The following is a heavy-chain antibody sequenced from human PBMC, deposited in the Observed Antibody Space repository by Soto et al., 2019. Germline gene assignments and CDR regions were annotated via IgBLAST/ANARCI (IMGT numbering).Heavy chain of an antibody. D-gene: IGHD3-16*01. Sequence: QVQLQQWGAGLLKPSETLSLTCAVYGGSFSGYYWNWIRQPPGKGLEWIGEINHSGSTSYNPSLKSRVTISVDTSKNHFSLNLTPVTAADTAVYYCARGDPQRGLNYWGQGALVTVSS. V-gene: IGHV4-34*01. CDR3: ARGDPQRGLNY. CDR1: GGSFSGYY. CDR2: INHSGST. J-gene: IGHJ4*02.